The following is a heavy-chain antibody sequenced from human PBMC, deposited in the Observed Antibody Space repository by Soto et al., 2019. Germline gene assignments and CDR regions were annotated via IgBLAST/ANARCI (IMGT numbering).Heavy chain of an antibody. V-gene: IGHV3-23*01. J-gene: IGHJ6*02. CDR3: AKAGYYGSGSYYYYGMDV. Sequence: EVQLLESGGGLVQPGGSLRLSCAASGFTFSSYAMSWVRQAPGKGLEWVSAISGSGGSTYYADSVKGRFTISRDNSKNTLYLQMNSRRAEDTAVYYCAKAGYYGSGSYYYYGMDVWGQGTTVTVSS. CDR1: GFTFSSYA. D-gene: IGHD3-10*01. CDR2: ISGSGGST.